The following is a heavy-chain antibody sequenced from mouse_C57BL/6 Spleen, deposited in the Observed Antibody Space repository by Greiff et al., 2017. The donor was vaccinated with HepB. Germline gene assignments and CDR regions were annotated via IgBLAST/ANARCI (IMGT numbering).Heavy chain of an antibody. V-gene: IGHV1-82*01. D-gene: IGHD1-1*01. J-gene: IGHJ2*01. CDR2: IYPGDGDT. CDR1: GYAFSSSW. Sequence: QVQLQQSGPELVKPGASVKISCKASGYAFSSSWMNWVKQRPGKGLEWIGRIYPGDGDTNYNGKFKGKATLTADKSSSTAYMQLSSLTSEDSAVYFCAREEVYYGSSWGYWGQGTTLTVSS. CDR3: AREEVYYGSSWGY.